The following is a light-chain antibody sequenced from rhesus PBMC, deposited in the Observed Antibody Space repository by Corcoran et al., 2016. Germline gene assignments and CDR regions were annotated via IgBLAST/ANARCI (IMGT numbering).Light chain of an antibody. V-gene: IGKV2-104*02. Sequence: DIVMTQTPLSLPVTPGEPASISCRSSQSLLDSEDGNTYLDWYLQKPGQFPQLLIYEVSNRASGVPDRFSGSGSATDFTRKISRVEAEDVGVYYCMQALEFPTFGGGTKAEIK. CDR2: EVS. CDR1: QSLLDSEDGNTY. CDR3: MQALEFPT. J-gene: IGKJ4*01.